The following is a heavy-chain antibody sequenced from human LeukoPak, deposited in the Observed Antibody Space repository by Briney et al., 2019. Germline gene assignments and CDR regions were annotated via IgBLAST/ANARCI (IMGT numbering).Heavy chain of an antibody. CDR2: IHYSGSS. CDR1: DGSVSSGTYY. J-gene: IGHJ4*02. Sequence: SETLSLTCTISDGSVSSGTYYWGWIRQSPGKGLEWIGSIHYSGSSYYNPSLKSRAAIFVDTTRDQVSMDLSYVTAADTALYYCVRHISANTGYFDSCGQGTLVTVSS. CDR3: VRHISANTGYFDS. V-gene: IGHV4-39*01.